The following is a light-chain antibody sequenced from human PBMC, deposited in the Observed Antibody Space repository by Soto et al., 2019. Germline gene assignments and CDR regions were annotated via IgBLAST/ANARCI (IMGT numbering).Light chain of an antibody. Sequence: DIQMTQSPSSLSASVGDRVTITCRASQTIIFYLNWYQQKPGKDPKLLIYAASNLQSGVPSRFSGSGSGTEFTLTISSLQPEEFATYFCQQSYTTPVYTFGQATKVEIK. CDR3: QQSYTTPVYT. J-gene: IGKJ2*01. CDR2: AAS. V-gene: IGKV1-39*01. CDR1: QTIIFY.